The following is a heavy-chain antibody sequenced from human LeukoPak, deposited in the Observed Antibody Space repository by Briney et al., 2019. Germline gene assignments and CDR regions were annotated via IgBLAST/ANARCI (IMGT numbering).Heavy chain of an antibody. J-gene: IGHJ4*02. CDR2: ITSNGDTT. CDR3: LKDRLGAGDY. V-gene: IGHV3-64D*06. CDR1: GFTFSSYA. Sequence: GGSLRLSCSASGFTFSSYAMHSVRQAPGRGLEYVSAITSNGDTTYYADSVKGRFTISRDNSKNTLYLQMTSLRAEDTAIYYCLKDRLGAGDYWGQGTLVTVSS. D-gene: IGHD7-27*01.